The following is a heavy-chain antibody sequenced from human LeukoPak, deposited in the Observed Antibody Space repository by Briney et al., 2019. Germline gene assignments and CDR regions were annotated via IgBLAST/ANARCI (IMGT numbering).Heavy chain of an antibody. CDR2: IYHSGST. V-gene: IGHV4-38-2*02. CDR3: ARAGLRGYYYVAQFDY. CDR1: GYSISSGYY. Sequence: PSETLSLTCTVSGYSISSGYYWGWIRQPPGRGLEWIGSIYHSGSTYYNPSLKSRVTISVDTSKNRFSLKLTSVTAADTAVYFCARAGLRGYYYVAQFDYWGQGNLVTVSS. J-gene: IGHJ4*02. D-gene: IGHD3-22*01.